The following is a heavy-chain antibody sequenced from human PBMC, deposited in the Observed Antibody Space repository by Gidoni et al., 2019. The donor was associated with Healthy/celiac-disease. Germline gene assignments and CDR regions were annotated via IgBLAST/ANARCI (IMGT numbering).Heavy chain of an antibody. V-gene: IGHV3-7*03. D-gene: IGHD2-2*02. CDR2: IKQDGSEK. Sequence: VQLVESGGGLFQPGGSLRLSCAASGFTFSRDWMSWVRQAQGKGLEWGANIKQDGSEKYYVDSVKGRFTISRDNAKNSLYLQMNSLRAEDTAVYYCARDLEVVPAAIHAFDIWGQGTMVTVSS. J-gene: IGHJ3*02. CDR1: GFTFSRDW. CDR3: ARDLEVVPAAIHAFDI.